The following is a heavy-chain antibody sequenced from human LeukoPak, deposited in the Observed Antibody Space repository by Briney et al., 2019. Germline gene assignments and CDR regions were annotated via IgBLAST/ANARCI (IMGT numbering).Heavy chain of an antibody. J-gene: IGHJ4*01. CDR3: ARDTRGESDY. D-gene: IGHD2-2*01. V-gene: IGHV3-30-3*01. CDR2: ISYDGSNK. Sequence: QSGRSLGLSCAASGFTFSSYAMHWVRQAPGKGLEWVAVISYDGSNKYYADSVKGRFTISRDNAKNSLYLQMNSLRAEDTAMYYCARDTRGESDYWGHGTLVTVSS. CDR1: GFTFSSYA.